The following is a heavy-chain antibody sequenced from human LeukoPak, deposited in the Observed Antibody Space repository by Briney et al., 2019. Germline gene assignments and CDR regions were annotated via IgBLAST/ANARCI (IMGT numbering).Heavy chain of an antibody. J-gene: IGHJ6*03. V-gene: IGHV4-34*01. CDR1: GGSFSGYY. CDR3: ARGLTGVRGVYYYMDV. Sequence: SETLSLTCAVYGGSFSGYYWSWIRQPPGKGLEWIGEINHSGSTNYNPSLKSRVTMSVDTSKNQFSLKLSSVTAADTAVYYCARGLTGVRGVYYYMDVWGKGTTVTISS. D-gene: IGHD3-10*01. CDR2: INHSGST.